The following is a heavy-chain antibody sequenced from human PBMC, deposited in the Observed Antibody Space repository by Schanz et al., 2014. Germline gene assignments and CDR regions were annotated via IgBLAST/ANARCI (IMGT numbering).Heavy chain of an antibody. J-gene: IGHJ6*02. CDR3: VRDAGWAFGDYHGMDV. V-gene: IGHV1-18*01. D-gene: IGHD3-10*01. CDR1: GYSLNELS. CDR2: ISVYHGHT. Sequence: QVQLVQPGAEVKKPGASVKVSCKVSGYSLNELSMHWVRQAPGRGLEWMGWISVYHGHTNYAEKVHGRVTMTTDTSTSTAYMELRSLISDDTAVYYCVRDAGWAFGDYHGMDVWGQGTTVTVSS.